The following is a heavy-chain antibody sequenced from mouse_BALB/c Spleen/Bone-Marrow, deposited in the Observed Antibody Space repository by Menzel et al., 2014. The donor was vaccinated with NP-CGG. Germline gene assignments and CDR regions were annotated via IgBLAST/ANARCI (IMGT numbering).Heavy chain of an antibody. CDR2: IDPANGNT. J-gene: IGHJ4*01. CDR1: GFNIKDTY. Sequence: VQLQQSGAELVKPGASVKLSCTASGFNIKDTYMHWVKQRPEQGLEWIGRIDPANGNTKYDPKFQGKATITADTSSNTAFLQLSSLTSEDTAVYYCARGLLQNYYAMDYWGQGTSVTVSS. CDR3: ARGLLQNYYAMDY. D-gene: IGHD2-3*01. V-gene: IGHV14-3*02.